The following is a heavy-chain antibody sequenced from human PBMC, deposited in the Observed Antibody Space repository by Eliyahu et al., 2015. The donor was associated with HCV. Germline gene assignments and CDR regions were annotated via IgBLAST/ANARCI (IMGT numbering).Heavy chain of an antibody. CDR3: ARGYCSGGSCSYF. CDR1: GFXFSDYX. V-gene: IGHV3-23*01. Sequence: EVQLLESGGXLVQPGGSXRLSCAASGFXFSDYXMTWVRQAXGEGLEWVSAIRGSGSSTYYADSVKGRFIISRDNSRNTLYLQMDSLRAEDTAVYYCARGYCSGGSCSYFWGQGTLVTVSS. J-gene: IGHJ4*02. D-gene: IGHD2-15*01. CDR2: IRGSGSST.